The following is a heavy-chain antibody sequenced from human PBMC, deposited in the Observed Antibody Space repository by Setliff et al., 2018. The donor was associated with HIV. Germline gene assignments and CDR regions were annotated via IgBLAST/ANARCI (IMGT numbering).Heavy chain of an antibody. J-gene: IGHJ4*02. Sequence: GASVKVSCKASGYTFTSYYMHWVRQAPGQGLEWMGIINPSGGTTVYAQKFQGRVTMTWDTSTSTVYMELSSLRSEDTAFYYCARSAHDSETGYWGQGTLVTVSS. CDR3: ARSAHDSETGY. CDR1: GYTFTSYY. V-gene: IGHV1-46*01. D-gene: IGHD5-12*01. CDR2: INPSGGTT.